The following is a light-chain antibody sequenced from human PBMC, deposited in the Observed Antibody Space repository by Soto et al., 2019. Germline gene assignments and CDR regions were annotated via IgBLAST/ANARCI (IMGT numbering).Light chain of an antibody. CDR2: EVN. CDR3: FSFTTTCPHV. CDR1: SSDIGAYDY. J-gene: IGLJ1*01. V-gene: IGLV2-14*01. Sequence: QSALTQPACLSGSPGQSITISCTGTSSDIGAYDYVSWFQQHPGKAPKLMISEVNNRPSGVSNRFSGSKSGNTAYLTISGLQVDVVAEYFRFSFTTTCPHVFRTGTKVTVL.